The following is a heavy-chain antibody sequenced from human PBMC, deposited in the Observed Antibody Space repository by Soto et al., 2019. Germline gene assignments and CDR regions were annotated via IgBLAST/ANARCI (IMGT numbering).Heavy chain of an antibody. CDR1: GGSFSGYY. D-gene: IGHD3-9*01. Sequence: LSLTCAVYGGSFSGYYWSWIRQPPGKGLEWIGEINHSGSTNYNPSLKSRVTISVDTSKNQFSLKLSSVTAADTAVYYCARSGVYYDILTGPRYYYYYGMDVWGQGTTVTVSS. V-gene: IGHV4-34*01. J-gene: IGHJ6*02. CDR3: ARSGVYYDILTGPRYYYYYGMDV. CDR2: INHSGST.